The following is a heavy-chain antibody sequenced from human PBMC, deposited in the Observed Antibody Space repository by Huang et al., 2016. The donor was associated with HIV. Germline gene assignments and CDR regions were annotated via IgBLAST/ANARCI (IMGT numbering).Heavy chain of an antibody. V-gene: IGHV3-7*01. CDR1: GFTFDGFW. CDR3: ARDGPEYSNYLDF. D-gene: IGHD4-4*01. CDR2: INQDGSDA. J-gene: IGHJ4*02. Sequence: QLMEAGGGLVRPGGSLRLPCGVSGFTFDGFWMSWVRQGPGKGVEWVANINQDGSDAYYVESVRGRFTISRYNSKNSLYLKMNGLTDEDTSVYYCARDGPEYSNYLDFWGPGTLVTV.